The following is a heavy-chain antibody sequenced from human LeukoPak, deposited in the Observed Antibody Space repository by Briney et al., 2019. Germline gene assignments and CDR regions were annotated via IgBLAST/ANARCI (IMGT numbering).Heavy chain of an antibody. V-gene: IGHV4-59*11. CDR2: IYYSGST. Sequence: PSETLSLTCTVSGGSISSHYWSWIRQPPGKGLEWIGYIYYSGSTNYNPSLKSRVTISVDTSKNQFSLKLSSVTAADTAVYYCARATSGYDFWSGYYAIFDYWGQGTLVTVSS. CDR3: ARATSGYDFWSGYYAIFDY. J-gene: IGHJ4*02. D-gene: IGHD3-3*01. CDR1: GGSISSHY.